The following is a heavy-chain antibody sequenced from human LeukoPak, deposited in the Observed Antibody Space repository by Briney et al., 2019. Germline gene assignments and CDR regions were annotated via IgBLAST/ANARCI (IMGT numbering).Heavy chain of an antibody. CDR2: INHSGST. Sequence: SETPSLTCAVYGGSFSGYYCSWIRQPPGKGLEWIGEINHSGSTNYNPSLKSRVTISVDTSKNQFSLKLSSVTAADTAVYYCARGMVAAAGTHDYYYYGMDVWGQGTTVTVSS. D-gene: IGHD6-13*01. J-gene: IGHJ6*02. CDR1: GGSFSGYY. CDR3: ARGMVAAAGTHDYYYYGMDV. V-gene: IGHV4-34*01.